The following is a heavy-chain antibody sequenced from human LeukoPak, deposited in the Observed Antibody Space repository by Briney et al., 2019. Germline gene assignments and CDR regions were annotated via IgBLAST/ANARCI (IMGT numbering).Heavy chain of an antibody. D-gene: IGHD2-15*01. CDR1: GGSISSYY. Sequence: SETLSLTCTVSGGSISSYYWSWIRQPPGKGLEWIGYIYYSGSTNYNPSLKSRVTISVDTSKNQFSLKLGSVTAADTAVYYCARGLGYCSGGSCPPGPANYYYYGMDVWGQGTTVTVSS. J-gene: IGHJ6*02. CDR2: IYYSGST. V-gene: IGHV4-59*01. CDR3: ARGLGYCSGGSCPPGPANYYYYGMDV.